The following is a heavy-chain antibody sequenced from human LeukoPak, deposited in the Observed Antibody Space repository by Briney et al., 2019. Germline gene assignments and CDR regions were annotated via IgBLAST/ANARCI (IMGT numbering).Heavy chain of an antibody. CDR3: ARDSRSCRSSDCRGDAFDI. CDR1: GFTLSSYW. Sequence: PGGSLRLSCGASGFTLSSYWMTWDRQAPGKGLEWVANIKEDGSKKYYVESVRGRFTISRDNAENSLYLQMNSLRAEDTAVYYCARDSRSCRSSDCRGDAFDIGGQGTMVTVSS. J-gene: IGHJ3*02. CDR2: IKEDGSKK. D-gene: IGHD6-25*01. V-gene: IGHV3-7*01.